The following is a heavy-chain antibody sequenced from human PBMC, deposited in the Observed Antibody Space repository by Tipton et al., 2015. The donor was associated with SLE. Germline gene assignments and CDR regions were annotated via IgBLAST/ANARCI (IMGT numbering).Heavy chain of an antibody. CDR3: ARVLGARPYYDFWSGYYPGYFDL. V-gene: IGHV1-8*01. Sequence: QVQLVQSGAEVKKPGASVKVSCKASGYTFTSYDINWVRQATGQGLEWMGWMNPNSGNTGYAQKFQGRVTMTRNTSISTAYMELSSLRSEDPAVYYCARVLGARPYYDFWSGYYPGYFDLWGRGTLVTVSS. D-gene: IGHD3-3*01. J-gene: IGHJ2*01. CDR1: GYTFTSYD. CDR2: MNPNSGNT.